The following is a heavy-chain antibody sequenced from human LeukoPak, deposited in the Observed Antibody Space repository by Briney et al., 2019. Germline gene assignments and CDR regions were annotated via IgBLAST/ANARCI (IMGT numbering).Heavy chain of an antibody. CDR1: GFTFSSYT. V-gene: IGHV3-21*04. CDR3: ARDLCY. D-gene: IGHD2-21*01. Sequence: GGSLRLSCAASGFTFSSYTMDWVRQAPGKGPEWVSSIITSSTYIYYADSVKGRFTISRDNSQNTLYLQMNSLRAEDTAVYYCARDLCYWGQGTLVTVSS. J-gene: IGHJ4*02. CDR2: IITSSTYI.